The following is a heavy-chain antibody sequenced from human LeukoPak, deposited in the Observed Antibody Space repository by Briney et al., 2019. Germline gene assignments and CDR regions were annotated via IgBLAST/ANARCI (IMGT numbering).Heavy chain of an antibody. D-gene: IGHD3-10*01. V-gene: IGHV3-74*03. CDR3: ARSGYYNGYDY. CDR2: ISSDGSIT. CDR1: GFTLSGHW. Sequence: GGSLTVSCVASGFTLSGHWMHWVRQVPGKGLMGVSRISSDGSITTYADSVKGRFTISRDIARNTLYLQMNSLTADDTALYYCARSGYYNGYDYWGQGTPVTVSS. J-gene: IGHJ4*02.